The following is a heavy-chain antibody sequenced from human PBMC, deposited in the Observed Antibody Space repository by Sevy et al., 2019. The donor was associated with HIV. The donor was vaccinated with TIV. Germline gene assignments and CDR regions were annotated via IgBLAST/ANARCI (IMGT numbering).Heavy chain of an antibody. V-gene: IGHV3-21*01. J-gene: IGHJ4*02. CDR2: ISSSSSYI. D-gene: IGHD5-18*01. CDR1: GFTFSSYS. Sequence: GGSLRLSCAASGFTFSSYSMNWVRQAPGKGLEWVSSISSSSSYIYYADSVKGRFTISRDNAKNSLYLQMNSLRAEDTAVYYCARDRANVDTAMPDYWGQGNLVTVSS. CDR3: ARDRANVDTAMPDY.